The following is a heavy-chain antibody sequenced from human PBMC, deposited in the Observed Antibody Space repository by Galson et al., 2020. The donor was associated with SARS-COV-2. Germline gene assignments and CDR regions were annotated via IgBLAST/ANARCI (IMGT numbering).Heavy chain of an antibody. CDR1: AFTFSGYA. D-gene: IGHD1-26*01. CDR2: ISYDGSNK. Sequence: GGSLRLSCAASAFTFSGYAMHWVRQAPGKGLEWVAVISYDGSNKYYADSVKGRFTISRDNSENTLYLQMNSLRAEDTAVYYCAKDETFGSYYDYFQH. CDR3: AKDETFGSYYDYFQH. V-gene: IGHV3-30*18. J-gene: IGHJ1*01.